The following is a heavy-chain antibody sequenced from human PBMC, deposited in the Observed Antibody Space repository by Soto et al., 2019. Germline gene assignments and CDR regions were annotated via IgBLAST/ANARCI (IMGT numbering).Heavy chain of an antibody. CDR3: ARSGYCSGGSCYSTYYYGMDV. CDR1: GYSFTSYW. Sequence: GESLKISCKGSGYSFTSYWIGWVRQMPGKGLEWMGIIYPGDSDTRYSPSFQGQVTISADKSISTAYLQWSSLKASDTAMYYCARSGYCSGGSCYSTYYYGMDVWGQGTTVTVSS. J-gene: IGHJ6*02. CDR2: IYPGDSDT. D-gene: IGHD2-15*01. V-gene: IGHV5-51*01.